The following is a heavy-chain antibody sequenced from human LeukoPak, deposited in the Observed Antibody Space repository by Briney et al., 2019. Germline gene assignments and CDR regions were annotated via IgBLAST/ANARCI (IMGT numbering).Heavy chain of an antibody. CDR3: ARDGGGGYNQIDF. CDR1: GFTFSNYA. V-gene: IGHV3-30-3*01. D-gene: IGHD5-24*01. CDR2: VSHDGIQT. J-gene: IGHJ4*02. Sequence: GGSLRLSCAASGFTFSNYAMHWVRQGLVKGLESMSVVSHDGIQTYYADSVKGRFTISRDNSKSTLFLQMNSLRAADTAVYYCARDGGGGYNQIDFWGQGTLVTVSS.